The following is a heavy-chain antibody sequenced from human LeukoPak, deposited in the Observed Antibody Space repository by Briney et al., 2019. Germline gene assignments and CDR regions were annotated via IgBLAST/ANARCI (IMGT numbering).Heavy chain of an antibody. CDR2: IYHSGST. CDR3: ARVRVDTAMVMGVFDY. Sequence: SGTLSLTCAVSGGSISSSNWWSWVRQPPGKGLEWIGEIYHSGSTNYNPSLKSRVTISVDKSKNQFSLKLSSVTAADTAVYYCARVRVDTAMVMGVFDYWGQGTLVTVSS. V-gene: IGHV4-4*02. D-gene: IGHD5-18*01. CDR1: GGSISSSNW. J-gene: IGHJ4*02.